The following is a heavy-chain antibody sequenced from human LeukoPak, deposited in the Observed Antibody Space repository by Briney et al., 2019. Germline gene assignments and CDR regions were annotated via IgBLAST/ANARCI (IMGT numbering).Heavy chain of an antibody. CDR1: GFTFSSYW. CDR2: IYSDGSST. Sequence: PGGSLRLSCTASGFTFSSYWLHWVRQAPGKGPVWVSRIYSDGSSTNYADSVKGRFTISRDNAKNTLYLQMNSLRVEDTAVYYCARVEMYYYDSSGYYGYWGQGTLVTVSS. V-gene: IGHV3-74*01. CDR3: ARVEMYYYDSSGYYGY. J-gene: IGHJ4*02. D-gene: IGHD3-22*01.